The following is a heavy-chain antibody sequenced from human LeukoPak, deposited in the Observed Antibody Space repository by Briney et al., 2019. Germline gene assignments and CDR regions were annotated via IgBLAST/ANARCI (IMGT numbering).Heavy chain of an antibody. CDR3: ARGNDYGDYGLDY. Sequence: PSETLSLTCAVSGGSISSGGYSWSWIRQPPGKGLEWIGYIYHSGSTYYNPSLKSRVTISVDRSKNQFSLKLSSVTAADTAVYYCARGNDYGDYGLDYWGQGTLVTVSS. D-gene: IGHD4-17*01. V-gene: IGHV4-30-2*01. CDR2: IYHSGST. CDR1: GGSISSGGYS. J-gene: IGHJ4*02.